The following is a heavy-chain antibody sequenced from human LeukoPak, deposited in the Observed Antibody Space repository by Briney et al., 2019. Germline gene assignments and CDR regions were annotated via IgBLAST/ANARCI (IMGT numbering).Heavy chain of an antibody. Sequence: PGGSLRLSCAASGFTFSTYWMHWVRQAPGKGLVWVARVNREGTTTAYADSVKGRFIISRDNSKNTLYLQMNNLRAEDTAVYYCARDSDWILFDYWGQGAPVTVSS. CDR1: GFTFSTYW. V-gene: IGHV3-74*03. D-gene: IGHD2-2*03. CDR3: ARDSDWILFDY. CDR2: VNREGTTT. J-gene: IGHJ4*02.